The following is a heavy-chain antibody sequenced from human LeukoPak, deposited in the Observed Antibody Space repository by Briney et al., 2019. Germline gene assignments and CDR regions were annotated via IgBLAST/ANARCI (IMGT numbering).Heavy chain of an antibody. D-gene: IGHD2-2*03. V-gene: IGHV3-21*01. J-gene: IGHJ5*02. CDR3: ARDLDIVVVPASWFDP. Sequence: GGSLRLSCAASGFTFSSYNMNWVRQAPGKGLECVSSISSSSTYLFYADSVKGRFTISRDNAKNSLYLQMSSLRAEDTAVYYCARDLDIVVVPASWFDPWGQGTLVTVSS. CDR2: ISSSSTYL. CDR1: GFTFSSYN.